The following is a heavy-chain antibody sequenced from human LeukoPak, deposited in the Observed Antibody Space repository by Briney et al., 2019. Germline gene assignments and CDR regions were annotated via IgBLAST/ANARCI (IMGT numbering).Heavy chain of an antibody. V-gene: IGHV3-30-3*01. CDR2: ISYDGGVISSDGNDK. J-gene: IGHJ4*02. CDR3: AKDREYSGYADDY. Sequence: GGSLRLSCAASGFTFSSYVMHWVRQAPGKGLEWVAVISYDGGVISSDGNDKNYADSVKGRFTISRDNSKDTLYLQMNSLRVEDTAVYYYAKDREYSGYADDYWGQGTLVTVSS. D-gene: IGHD5-12*01. CDR1: GFTFSSYV.